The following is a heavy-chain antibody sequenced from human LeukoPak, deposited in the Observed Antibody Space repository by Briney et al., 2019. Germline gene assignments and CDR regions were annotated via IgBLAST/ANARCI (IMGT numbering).Heavy chain of an antibody. CDR3: ATLAAAGIYNWFDP. CDR1: GYTFTSYG. D-gene: IGHD6-13*01. V-gene: IGHV1-18*01. Sequence: ASVKVSCKASGYTFTSYGISWVRQAPGQGLEWMGWISAYNGNTNYAQKLQGRVTMTTDTSTSTACMELRSLRSDDTAVYYCATLAAAGIYNWFDPWGQGTQVTVSS. J-gene: IGHJ5*02. CDR2: ISAYNGNT.